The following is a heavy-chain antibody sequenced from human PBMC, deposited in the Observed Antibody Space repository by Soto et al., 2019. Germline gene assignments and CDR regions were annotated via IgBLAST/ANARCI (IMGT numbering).Heavy chain of an antibody. J-gene: IGHJ4*02. V-gene: IGHV3-74*01. D-gene: IGHD3-9*01. CDR2: ISGDGSNT. CDR3: VRGTNDWDGMDY. Sequence: EVQLVESGGGLVQPGGSLRLSCAASGFTFSAYWMHWVRQAPGKGLVWVSRISGDGSNTVYADSVKGRITISRDNTKNPLYLQMNSLRAEDTAIYYCVRGTNDWDGMDYWGQGTLVTASS. CDR1: GFTFSAYW.